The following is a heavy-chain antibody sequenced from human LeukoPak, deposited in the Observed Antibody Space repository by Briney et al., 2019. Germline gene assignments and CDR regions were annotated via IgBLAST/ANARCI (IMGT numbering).Heavy chain of an antibody. CDR3: ARDRLRGFDY. CDR2: IYYSGST. D-gene: IGHD3-16*01. J-gene: IGHJ4*02. Sequence: SETLSLTCTVYGGSISSYYWSWIRQPPGKGLEWIGYIYYSGSTNYNPSLKSRVTISVDTSKNQFSLKLSSVTAADTAVYYCARDRLRGFDYWGQGTLVTVSS. V-gene: IGHV4-59*01. CDR1: GGSISSYY.